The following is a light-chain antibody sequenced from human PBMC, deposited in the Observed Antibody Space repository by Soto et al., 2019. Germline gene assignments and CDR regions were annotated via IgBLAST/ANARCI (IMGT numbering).Light chain of an antibody. J-gene: IGKJ4*01. CDR1: QSISSSF. Sequence: EFVLTQSPGKLSLSPGERATLSCRASQSISSSFLAWYQQKPGQAPRLLIYGASSRGTGIPDRFSGSGSGTDVTLTISRLEPEDFAVYYCQQYVSSPPLTFGGGTKVEIK. CDR3: QQYVSSPPLT. V-gene: IGKV3-20*01. CDR2: GAS.